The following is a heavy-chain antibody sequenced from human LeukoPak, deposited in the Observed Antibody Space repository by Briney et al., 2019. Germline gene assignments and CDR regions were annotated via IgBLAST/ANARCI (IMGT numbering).Heavy chain of an antibody. V-gene: IGHV4-59*01. CDR2: IYYSGST. CDR3: ASGTIFGNWFDP. D-gene: IGHD3-3*01. CDR1: GGCISSYY. Sequence: SETLSLTCTVSGGCISSYYWSWIRQPPGKELEWIGHIYYSGSTNYNPSLKSRATISVDTSKNQFSLKLSSVTAADTAVYYCASGTIFGNWFDPSGQGSLVTVSS. J-gene: IGHJ5*02.